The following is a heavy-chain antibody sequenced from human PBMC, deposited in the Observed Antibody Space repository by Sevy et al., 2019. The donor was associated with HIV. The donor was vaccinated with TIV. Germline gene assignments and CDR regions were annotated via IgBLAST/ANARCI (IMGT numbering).Heavy chain of an antibody. Sequence: GGSLRLSCAASGFTFSSYWMHWVRQAPGKGLVWVSRINSDGSSTSYADSVKGRFTISRDKAKNTLYLQMNRLRAEDTAVYYCARLVDTRGGYYYGMDVWGQGTTVTVSS. V-gene: IGHV3-74*01. CDR2: INSDGSST. CDR3: ARLVDTRGGYYYGMDV. J-gene: IGHJ6*02. CDR1: GFTFSSYW. D-gene: IGHD2-15*01.